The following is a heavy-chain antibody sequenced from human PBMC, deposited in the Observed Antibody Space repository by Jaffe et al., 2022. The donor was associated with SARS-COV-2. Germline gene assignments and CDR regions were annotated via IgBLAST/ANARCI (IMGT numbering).Heavy chain of an antibody. J-gene: IGHJ4*02. V-gene: IGHV3-23*01. CDR2: ISGSGGST. CDR3: AKDGWSLRLGELSPFDY. CDR1: GFTFSSYA. Sequence: EVQLLESGGGLVQPGGSLRLSCAASGFTFSSYAMSWVRQAPGKGLEWVSAISGSGGSTYYADSVKGRFTISRDNSKNTLYLQMNSLRAEDTAVYYCAKDGWSLRLGELSPFDYWGQGTLVTVSS. D-gene: IGHD3-16*02.